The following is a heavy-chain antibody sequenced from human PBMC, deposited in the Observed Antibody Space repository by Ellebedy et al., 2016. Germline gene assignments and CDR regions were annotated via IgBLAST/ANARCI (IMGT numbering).Heavy chain of an antibody. D-gene: IGHD1-26*01. CDR2: IKQDESEK. Sequence: GGSLRLXXAASGFTLSRNGRAWVRQAPGKGLEWVANIKQDESEKYYVDSVKGRFTISRDNAKNSLYLQMTSLRAEDTAVYFCAREAWAGGFDPWGQGTLVTVSS. V-gene: IGHV3-7*01. CDR1: GFTLSRNG. CDR3: AREAWAGGFDP. J-gene: IGHJ5*02.